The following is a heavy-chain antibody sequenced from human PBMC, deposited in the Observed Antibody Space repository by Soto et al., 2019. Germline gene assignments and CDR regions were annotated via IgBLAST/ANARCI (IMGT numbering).Heavy chain of an antibody. Sequence: ASVKVSCKASGYTFTSYAMHWVRQAPGQRLEWMGWINAGNGNTKYSQKFQGRVTITRDTSASTAYMELSSLRSEDTAVYYCAGDLLNIVVVPAAVLMGYSYYGMDVWGQGTTVTVSS. D-gene: IGHD2-2*01. CDR3: AGDLLNIVVVPAAVLMGYSYYGMDV. J-gene: IGHJ6*02. CDR1: GYTFTSYA. V-gene: IGHV1-3*01. CDR2: INAGNGNT.